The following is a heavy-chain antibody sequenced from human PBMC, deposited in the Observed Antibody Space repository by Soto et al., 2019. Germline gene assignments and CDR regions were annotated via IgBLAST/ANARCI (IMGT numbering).Heavy chain of an antibody. CDR1: GDSVSSNSAA. J-gene: IGHJ5*02. CDR3: ARDPGRVAGALNWFDP. CDR2: TYYRSKWYN. V-gene: IGHV6-1*01. Sequence: QSQTLSLTFAISGDSVSSNSAAWNWIRQSPSRGLEWLGRTYYRSKWYNDYAVSVKSRITINPDTSKNQFSLQLNSVTPEDTAVYYCARDPGRVAGALNWFDPWGQGTLVTVSS. D-gene: IGHD6-19*01.